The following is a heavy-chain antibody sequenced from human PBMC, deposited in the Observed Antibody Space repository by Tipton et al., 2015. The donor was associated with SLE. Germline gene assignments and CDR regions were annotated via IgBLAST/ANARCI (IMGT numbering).Heavy chain of an antibody. CDR3: ASLLTGAQGPGAFDI. V-gene: IGHV5-51*01. J-gene: IGHJ3*02. Sequence: VQLVQSGAEVKKPGEALKISCKGSGYNFPNYWIAWVRQMPGKGLEWMGIIHPGDSNTRYSPSFQGQVTISADKSISTAYLQWSSLKASDTAMYYCASLLTGAQGPGAFDICGQGTMVTVSS. CDR2: IHPGDSNT. D-gene: IGHD1-14*01. CDR1: GYNFPNYW.